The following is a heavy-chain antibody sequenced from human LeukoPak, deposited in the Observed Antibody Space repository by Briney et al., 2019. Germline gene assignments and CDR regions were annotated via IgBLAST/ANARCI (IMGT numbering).Heavy chain of an antibody. D-gene: IGHD3-10*01. CDR1: GGSISRYY. J-gene: IGHJ5*02. V-gene: IGHV4-59*01. CDR3: ARGRYYGSGSYYNWFDL. Sequence: SETLSLTCGVSGGSISRYYWSWIRRPPGKGLEWIGYIYYSGSTNYNPSLKSRVTISVDTSENQFSLKLSSVTAADTAVYYCARGRYYGSGSYYNWFDLWGQGTLVTVSS. CDR2: IYYSGST.